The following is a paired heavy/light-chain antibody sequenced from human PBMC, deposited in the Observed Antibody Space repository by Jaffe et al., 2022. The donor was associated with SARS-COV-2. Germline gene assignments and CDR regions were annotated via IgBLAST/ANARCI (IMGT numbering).Light chain of an antibody. V-gene: IGLV3-19*01. CDR1: SLRNYY. J-gene: IGLJ2*01. Sequence: SSELTQDPAVSVALGQTVRITCQGDSLRNYYASWYQQKPGQAPVLVIYGENSRPSGIPDRFSGSSSGNTASLTITGAQAEDEADYYCNSRDSNGNYLVFGGGTKLTVL. CDR3: NSRDSNGNYLV. CDR2: GEN.
Heavy chain of an antibody. CDR2: IYYSGST. V-gene: IGHV4-59*01. D-gene: IGHD3-22*01. Sequence: QVQLQEAGPGLVKPSETLSLTCTVSGGSSSSYYWSWIRQPPGKGLEWIGYIYYSGSTKYNPSLKSRVTISVDTSKNHFSLKLRSVTAADTAVYYCARGLRTSTMIDSFDIWGQGTVVSVSS. CDR1: GGSSSSYY. CDR3: ARGLRTSTMIDSFDI. J-gene: IGHJ3*02.